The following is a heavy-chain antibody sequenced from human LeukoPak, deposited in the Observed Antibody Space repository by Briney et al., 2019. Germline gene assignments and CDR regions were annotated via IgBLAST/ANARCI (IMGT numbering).Heavy chain of an antibody. D-gene: IGHD4-23*01. CDR3: ARDPTTVVTLPYYFDF. J-gene: IGHJ4*02. V-gene: IGHV4-34*01. CDR1: GGSFIGYH. CDR2: INHRGHT. Sequence: SETLSLTCAVYGGSFIGYHWNWIRQTPEKGLEWIGEINHRGHTNYNPSLEGRVTISVDTSKNQFSLKLRSVTAADTAVYYCARDPTTVVTLPYYFDFWGPGTLVTVSS.